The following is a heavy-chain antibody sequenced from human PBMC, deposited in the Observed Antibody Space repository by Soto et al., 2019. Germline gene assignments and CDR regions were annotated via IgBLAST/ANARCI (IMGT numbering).Heavy chain of an antibody. Sequence: SETLSLTCTVSGGSISSSSYYWGWIRQPPGKGLEWIGSIYYSGSTYYNPSLKSRVTISVDTSKNQFSLKLSSVTAADTAVYYCARRVAVDSTVDYWGQGTLVTVSS. V-gene: IGHV4-39*01. CDR3: ARRVAVDSTVDY. D-gene: IGHD6-19*01. J-gene: IGHJ4*02. CDR1: GGSISSSSYY. CDR2: IYYSGST.